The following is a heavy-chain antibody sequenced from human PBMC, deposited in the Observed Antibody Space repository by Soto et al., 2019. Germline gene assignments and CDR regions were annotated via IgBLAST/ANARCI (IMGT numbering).Heavy chain of an antibody. CDR3: ATWHEQEHAFDV. J-gene: IGHJ3*01. D-gene: IGHD1-1*01. CDR2: LYDVDGS. CDR1: GLTISGKKY. Sequence: DVQLVESGGGLIQPGESLRLSCAAFGLTISGKKYVAWVRQAPGKGLEWVSALYDVDGSFYADSVTGRFTTSSDSSKTTVYLQMNELRPDDTAVYYCATWHEQEHAFDVWGQGTTVTISS. V-gene: IGHV3-53*01.